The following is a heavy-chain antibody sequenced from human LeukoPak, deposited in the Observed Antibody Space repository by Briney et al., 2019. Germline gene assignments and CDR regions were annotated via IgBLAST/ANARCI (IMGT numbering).Heavy chain of an antibody. CDR3: ARSIPFGGYFDY. CDR1: GGSISSYY. Sequence: SGTLSLTCTVSGGSISSYYWSWIRQPPGKGLEWIGYIYYSGSTNYNPSLKSRVTISVDTSKNQFSLKLSSVTAADTAVYYCARSIPFGGYFDYWGQGTLVTVSS. D-gene: IGHD3-16*01. CDR2: IYYSGST. V-gene: IGHV4-59*01. J-gene: IGHJ4*02.